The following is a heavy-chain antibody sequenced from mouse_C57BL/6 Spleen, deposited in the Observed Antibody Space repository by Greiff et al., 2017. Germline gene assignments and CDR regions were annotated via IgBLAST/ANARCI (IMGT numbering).Heavy chain of an antibody. V-gene: IGHV1-52*01. J-gene: IGHJ3*01. CDR1: GYTFTSYW. Sequence: QVQLQQPGAELVRPGSSVKLSCKASGYTFTSYWMHWVKQRPIQGLEWIGNIDPSDSETHYNQKFKDKATLTVDKSSSTAYMQLSSLPSEDSAVYYCARGPTGAWFAYWGQGTLVTVSA. CDR3: ARGPTGAWFAY. D-gene: IGHD1-1*01. CDR2: IDPSDSET.